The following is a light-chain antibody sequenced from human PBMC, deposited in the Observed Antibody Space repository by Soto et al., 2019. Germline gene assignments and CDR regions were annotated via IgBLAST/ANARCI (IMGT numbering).Light chain of an antibody. CDR3: SSYAGSNTEV. V-gene: IGLV2-8*01. J-gene: IGLJ2*01. CDR1: SSDVGGYNY. Sequence: QSALTQPPSASGSPGQSVTISCTGTSSDVGGYNYVSWYQQHPGKAPKLMIYEVSKRPSWVPDRFSGSKSGNTASLTVSGLQAEDEADYYCSSYAGSNTEVFGGGTQLTVL. CDR2: EVS.